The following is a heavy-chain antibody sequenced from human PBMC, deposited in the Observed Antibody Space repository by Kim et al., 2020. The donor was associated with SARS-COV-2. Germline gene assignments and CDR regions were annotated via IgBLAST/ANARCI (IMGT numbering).Heavy chain of an antibody. V-gene: IGHV5-51*01. CDR3: ARQDCSSTSCYDTGDFDY. Sequence: GESLKISCKGSGYSFTSYWIGWVRQMPGKGLEWMGIIYPGDSDTRYSPSFQGQVTISADKSISTAYLQWSSLKASDTAMYYCARQDCSSTSCYDTGDFDYWGQGTLVTVPS. CDR2: IYPGDSDT. CDR1: GYSFTSYW. D-gene: IGHD2-2*01. J-gene: IGHJ4*02.